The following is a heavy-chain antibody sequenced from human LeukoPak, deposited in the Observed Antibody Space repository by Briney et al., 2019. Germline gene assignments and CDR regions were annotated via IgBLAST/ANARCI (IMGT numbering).Heavy chain of an antibody. J-gene: IGHJ4*02. CDR3: ARDQNWSYVH. CDR2: LHHSGST. V-gene: IGHV4-38-2*02. D-gene: IGHD1-7*01. CDR1: DYSISSGYY. Sequence: SETLSLTCTVSDYSISSGYYWGWIRLPPGKGLEWIGALHHSGSTYYNPSLKSRVTISADTSKNQFSLELSSVTAADTAVYYCARDQNWSYVHWGQGTLVTVSS.